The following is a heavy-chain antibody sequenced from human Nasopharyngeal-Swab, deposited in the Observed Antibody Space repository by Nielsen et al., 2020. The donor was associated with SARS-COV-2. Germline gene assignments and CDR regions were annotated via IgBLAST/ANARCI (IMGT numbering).Heavy chain of an antibody. CDR3: ARMYYDFWSGYYEVYNWFDS. Sequence: WIRQPPGKGLEWIGSIYYSGSTYYNPSLKSRVTISVDTSKNQFSLKLSSVTAADTAVYYCARMYYDFWSGYYEVYNWFDSWGQGTLVTVSS. J-gene: IGHJ5*01. D-gene: IGHD3-3*01. V-gene: IGHV4-39*01. CDR2: IYYSGST.